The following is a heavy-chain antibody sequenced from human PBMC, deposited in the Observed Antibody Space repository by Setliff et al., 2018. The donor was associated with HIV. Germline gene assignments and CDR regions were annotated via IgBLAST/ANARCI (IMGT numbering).Heavy chain of an antibody. CDR2: VTHSGTT. Sequence: SETLSLTCAVYGGSFSGFYWTFIRQSPGKGLEWIGEVTHSGTTTYDPSLKSRITISVDTSKNQFSLKLTSVTAADMGVYYCARGRKKTLAVSGTRYFDFWGQGTRVTVSS. CDR3: ARGRKKTLAVSGTRYFDF. V-gene: IGHV4-34*01. CDR1: GGSFSGFY. J-gene: IGHJ4*02. D-gene: IGHD6-19*01.